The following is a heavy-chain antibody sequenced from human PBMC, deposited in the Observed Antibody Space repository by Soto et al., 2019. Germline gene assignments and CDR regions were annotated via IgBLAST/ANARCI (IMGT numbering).Heavy chain of an antibody. J-gene: IGHJ4*02. CDR2: IRGSNSAI. CDR1: GFTISTYS. CDR3: ARANPFSDTWYYLDY. V-gene: IGHV3-48*02. D-gene: IGHD2-8*02. Sequence: GGSLRLSCAASGFTISTYSMNWVRQAPGKGLEWISNIRGSNSAINYADSVKGRFTISRDNAKNSLYLQMNSLRDEDTTLYYCARANPFSDTWYYLDYWGQGTLVTVSS.